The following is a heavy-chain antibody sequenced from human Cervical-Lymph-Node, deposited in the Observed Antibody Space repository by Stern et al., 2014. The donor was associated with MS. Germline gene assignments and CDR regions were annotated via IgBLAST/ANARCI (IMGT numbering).Heavy chain of an antibody. Sequence: QLQLQESGSGLVKPSQTLSLTCAVSGGSISSGGYSWSWIRQPPGKGMEWIGDIYHSGSTYYKPSLKSRVTISVARSKNHFSLKLISVTAADTAVYYCARSSTVTPNAFDIWGQGTMVTVSS. J-gene: IGHJ3*02. V-gene: IGHV4-30-2*01. CDR3: ARSSTVTPNAFDI. CDR1: GGSISSGGYS. CDR2: IYHSGST. D-gene: IGHD4-17*01.